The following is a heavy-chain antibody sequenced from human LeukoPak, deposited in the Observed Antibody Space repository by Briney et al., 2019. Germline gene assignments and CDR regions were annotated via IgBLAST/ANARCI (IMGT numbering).Heavy chain of an antibody. CDR3: ARLRYSNPDAFDI. Sequence: GAFLKISCKGSGYRFTSYWHGWVRQMPGEGLEWLGIIYLGDSDTKYSPSFQGQVTISADKSISTAYLHYSSLKASDTAMYYCARLRYSNPDAFDIWGQGTMVTVSS. J-gene: IGHJ3*02. D-gene: IGHD4-11*01. V-gene: IGHV5-51*01. CDR2: IYLGDSDT. CDR1: GYRFTSYW.